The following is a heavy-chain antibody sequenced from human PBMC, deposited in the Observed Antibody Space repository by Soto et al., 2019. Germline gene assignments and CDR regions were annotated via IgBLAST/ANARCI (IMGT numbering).Heavy chain of an antibody. V-gene: IGHV4-59*01. CDR2: IYYSGST. CDR1: GGSISSYY. D-gene: IGHD3-10*01. Sequence: ETLSLTCTVSGGSISSYYWSWIRQPPGKGLEWIGYIYYSGSTNYNPSLKSRVTISVDTSKNQFSLKLSSVTAADTAVYYCAKDPEGLWFGELFVFDYWGQGTLVTVSS. J-gene: IGHJ4*02. CDR3: AKDPEGLWFGELFVFDY.